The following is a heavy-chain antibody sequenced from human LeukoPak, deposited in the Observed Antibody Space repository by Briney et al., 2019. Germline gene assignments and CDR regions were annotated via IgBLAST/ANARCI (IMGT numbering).Heavy chain of an antibody. Sequence: SETLSLTCTVSGGSTSSGNYYWSWIRQPPGKGLEWIGEINHSGSTNYNPSLKSRVTISVDTSKNQFSLKLSSVTAADTAVYYCARVKYNYHRLGYFQHWGQGTLVTVSS. CDR1: GGSTSSGNYY. J-gene: IGHJ1*01. CDR2: INHSGST. D-gene: IGHD3-16*01. CDR3: ARVKYNYHRLGYFQH. V-gene: IGHV4-39*07.